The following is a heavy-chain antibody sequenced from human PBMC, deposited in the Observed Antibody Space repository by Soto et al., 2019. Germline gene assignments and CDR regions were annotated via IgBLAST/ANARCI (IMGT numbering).Heavy chain of an antibody. J-gene: IGHJ6*02. V-gene: IGHV3-30-3*01. CDR1: GFTFSSYA. CDR2: ISYDGSNK. D-gene: IGHD3-9*01. Sequence: GGSLRLSCAASGFTFSSYAMHWVRQAPGKGLEWVAVISYDGSNKYYADSVKGRFTISRDNSKNTLYLQMNSLKTEDTAVYCCTRPTPLDILTGYSPIRYYYYGMDVWGQGTTVTV. CDR3: TRPTPLDILTGYSPIRYYYYGMDV.